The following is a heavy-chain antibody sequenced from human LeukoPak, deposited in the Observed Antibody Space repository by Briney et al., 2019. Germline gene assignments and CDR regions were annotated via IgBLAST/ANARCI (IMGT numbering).Heavy chain of an antibody. CDR1: GFTFSTYT. D-gene: IGHD3-22*01. CDR3: ASDRSLIASLYYFDN. V-gene: IGHV3-21*01. J-gene: IGHJ4*02. CDR2: ISSSSSYI. Sequence: PGGSLRLSCAASGFTFSTYTMHWVRQAPGRGLEWVSSISSSSSYILYADSVKGRFTISRDNAKNSLYLQMNSLRAEDTAVYYCASDRSLIASLYYFDNWGQGTLVTVSS.